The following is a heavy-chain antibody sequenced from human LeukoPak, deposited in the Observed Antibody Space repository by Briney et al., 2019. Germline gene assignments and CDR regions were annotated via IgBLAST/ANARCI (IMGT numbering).Heavy chain of an antibody. CDR3: ARGRGDYYGSGSYYNEDGNWFDP. CDR1: GGSISSYY. Sequence: SETLSLTCTVSGGSISSYYWSWIRQPPGKGLEWIGYIDYSGSTNYNPSLRSRVTISVDTSKNQFSLKLSSVTAADTAVYYCARGRGDYYGSGSYYNEDGNWFDPWGQGTLVTVSS. CDR2: IDYSGST. J-gene: IGHJ5*02. D-gene: IGHD3-10*01. V-gene: IGHV4-59*12.